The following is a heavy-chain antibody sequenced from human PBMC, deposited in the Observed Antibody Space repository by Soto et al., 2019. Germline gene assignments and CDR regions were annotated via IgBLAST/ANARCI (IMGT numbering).Heavy chain of an antibody. V-gene: IGHV1-18*01. J-gene: IGHJ4*02. CDR3: ARDGGWQPDY. CDR1: GGTFSSYA. D-gene: IGHD6-19*01. Sequence: ASVKVSCKASGGTFSSYAISWVRQAPGQGLEWMGWISPNNGTTNYAQKLQGRVTMTTDTSTSTAYMELRSLRSDDTAVYYCARDGGWQPDYWGQGTLVTVSS. CDR2: ISPNNGTT.